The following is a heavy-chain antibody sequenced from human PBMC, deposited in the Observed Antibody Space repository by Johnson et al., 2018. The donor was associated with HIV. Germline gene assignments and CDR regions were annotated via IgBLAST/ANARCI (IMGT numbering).Heavy chain of an antibody. CDR1: GFTFSSYA. CDR3: AKDPRFSNGGAFDV. D-gene: IGHD3-16*01. Sequence: QVQLVESGGGVVQPGRSLRLSCAASGFTFSSYAMHWVRQAPGKGLEWVAVISYDGSNKYYADSVKGRSTISRDNSKNTLYLQLNGLRAEDTAVYYCAKDPRFSNGGAFDVWGQGTMVTVSS. V-gene: IGHV3-30-3*01. CDR2: ISYDGSNK. J-gene: IGHJ3*01.